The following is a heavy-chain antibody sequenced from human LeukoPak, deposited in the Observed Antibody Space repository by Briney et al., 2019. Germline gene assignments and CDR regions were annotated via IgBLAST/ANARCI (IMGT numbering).Heavy chain of an antibody. CDR3: ARVAAAGTMDDY. CDR2: IIPNFGTT. V-gene: IGHV1-69*01. CDR1: GGTFSSYA. J-gene: IGHJ4*02. Sequence: VASVKVSCKASGGTFSSYAISWVRQAPGQGLEWMGGIIPNFGTTNDAQNFQGRATITADESTSTSYMALSSLRSEDTAVYYCARVAAAGTMDDYWGQGTLVTVSS. D-gene: IGHD6-13*01.